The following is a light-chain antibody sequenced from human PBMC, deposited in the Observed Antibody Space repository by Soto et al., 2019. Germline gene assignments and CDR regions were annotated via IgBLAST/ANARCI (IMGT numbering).Light chain of an antibody. CDR2: DVS. J-gene: IGLJ2*01. V-gene: IGLV2-11*01. CDR3: CSYACSYTVV. Sequence: QSALTQPRSVSGSPGQSVTISCTGTSSDVGGYNYVSWYQQHPGKAPKLMIYDVSKRPSGVPDRFSGSKSGNTASLTISGLQAEDEADYYSCSYACSYTVVFGGGTKLTVL. CDR1: SSDVGGYNY.